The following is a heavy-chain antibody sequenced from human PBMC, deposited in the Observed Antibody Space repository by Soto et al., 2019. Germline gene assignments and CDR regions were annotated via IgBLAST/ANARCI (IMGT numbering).Heavy chain of an antibody. CDR2: RDVTGAV. CDR1: GAALNSVNYY. CDR3: AQLRIATNNYKWSDP. J-gene: IGHJ5*02. V-gene: IGHV4-31*03. Sequence: PSDTLALTSSVSGAALNSVNYYWSWIRQVPGKGREWIGHRDVTGAVGYNPSLRDRMTISQDTSERQGSLSLRLVTAADTDLYYCAQLRIATNNYKWSDPWGQGTPVHVSS. D-gene: IGHD2-21*01.